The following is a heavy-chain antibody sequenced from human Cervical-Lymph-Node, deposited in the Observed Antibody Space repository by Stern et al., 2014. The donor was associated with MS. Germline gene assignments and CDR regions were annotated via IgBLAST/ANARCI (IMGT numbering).Heavy chain of an antibody. Sequence: QVTLKESGPTLVKPTQTVTLTCTLSGFSVTTAGVGVGWIRQPPGKALEWLAIIYWDDDKLYSPSLKNRLTITKDTSKNQVVLTMTNVDPVDTATYYCAHSRVIYCRGGTCYSSLFDYWGQGTLVTVSS. CDR2: IYWDDDK. J-gene: IGHJ4*02. CDR1: GFSVTTAGVG. D-gene: IGHD2-15*01. CDR3: AHSRVIYCRGGTCYSSLFDY. V-gene: IGHV2-5*02.